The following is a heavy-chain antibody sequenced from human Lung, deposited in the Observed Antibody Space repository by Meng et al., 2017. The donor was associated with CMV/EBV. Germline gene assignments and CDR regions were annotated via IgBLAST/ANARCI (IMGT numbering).Heavy chain of an antibody. Sequence: SCVASGFMFSSYSLHWVRQAPGKGLEWVAVTSYDGSKKEYANSVKGRFTVSRDNSKNTLYLQMNTLRADDTAVYYCARADYANYGFWSGFPAVWGQGXRVTVSS. D-gene: IGHD3-3*01. J-gene: IGHJ4*02. CDR1: GFMFSSYS. CDR3: ARADYANYGFWSGFPAV. V-gene: IGHV3-30*04. CDR2: TSYDGSKK.